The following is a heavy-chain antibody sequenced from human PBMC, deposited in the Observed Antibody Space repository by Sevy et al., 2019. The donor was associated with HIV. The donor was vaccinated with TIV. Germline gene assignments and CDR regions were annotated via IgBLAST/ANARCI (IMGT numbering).Heavy chain of an antibody. CDR3: ARDFDVVVPSVI. CDR1: GFTFSSYW. CDR2: INRDGSST. D-gene: IGHD2-15*01. J-gene: IGHJ4*02. Sequence: GGSLRLSCAASGFTFSSYWMHWVRQAPGKGLVWVSRINRDGSSTSYADSVKGRFTISRDNAKNTLYLQMNSLRAEDTAVYYCARDFDVVVPSVIWGQGTLVTVSS. V-gene: IGHV3-74*01.